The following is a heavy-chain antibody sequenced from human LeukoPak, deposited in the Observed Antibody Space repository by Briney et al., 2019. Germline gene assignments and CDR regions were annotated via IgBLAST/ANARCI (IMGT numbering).Heavy chain of an antibody. CDR1: GYTFTGYY. V-gene: IGHV1-2*02. CDR3: AHAIFGASGWFDP. J-gene: IGHJ5*02. Sequence: ASVKVSCKASGYTFTGYYIHRVRQAPGQGLEWMGWINPNSGGTNYAQKFQGRVTMTRDTSISTAYMEVNRLRSDDTAIYYCAHAIFGASGWFDPWGQGTLVTVSS. CDR2: INPNSGGT. D-gene: IGHD3-3*01.